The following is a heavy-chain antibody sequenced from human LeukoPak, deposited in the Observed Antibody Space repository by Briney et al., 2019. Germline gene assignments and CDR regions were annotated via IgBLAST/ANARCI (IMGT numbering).Heavy chain of an antibody. CDR1: GFTFSNYW. CDR2: INSDGTFT. J-gene: IGHJ4*02. D-gene: IGHD3-16*02. V-gene: IGHV3-74*01. CDR3: ASLLRG. Sequence: PGGSLRLSCAAPGFTFSNYWMHWVRQVPGKGLVWVSRINSDGTFTTYADSVKGRFTISRDNTRNTLYLQMNSLRAEDTAVYYCASLLRGWGQGTLVTVPS.